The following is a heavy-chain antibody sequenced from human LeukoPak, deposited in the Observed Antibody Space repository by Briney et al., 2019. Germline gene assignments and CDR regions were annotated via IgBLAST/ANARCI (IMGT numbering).Heavy chain of an antibody. Sequence: PGGSLRLSCTASGFTFSSYWMSWVRQAPGKGLEWVANIKQDGSEKYYVDSVKGRFTISRDNAKNTLYLQMNSLRAEDTAVYYCAKDGHITGTPYFDYWGQGTLVTVSS. D-gene: IGHD1-7*01. CDR2: IKQDGSEK. V-gene: IGHV3-7*01. CDR1: GFTFSSYW. J-gene: IGHJ4*02. CDR3: AKDGHITGTPYFDY.